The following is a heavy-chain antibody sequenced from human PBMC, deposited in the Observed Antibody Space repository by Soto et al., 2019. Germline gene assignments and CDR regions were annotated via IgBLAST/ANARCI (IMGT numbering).Heavy chain of an antibody. CDR1: GFTFSTYA. CDR2: ISHDGDKE. J-gene: IGHJ4*02. CDR3: VASALLFDF. V-gene: IGHV3-30*09. Sequence: PGGSLRLSCEASGFTFSTYAMHWVRQTPGKGLEWLAVISHDGDKEHISDSVKGRFAISRDNSKNTLYLQISSLKDEDTAVYQCVASALLFDFWGQGTPVTVSS. D-gene: IGHD2-15*01.